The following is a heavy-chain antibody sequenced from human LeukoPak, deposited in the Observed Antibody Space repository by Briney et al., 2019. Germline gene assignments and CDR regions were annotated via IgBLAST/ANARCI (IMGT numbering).Heavy chain of an antibody. D-gene: IGHD3-22*01. CDR3: ARHYDSSGYYPGGYFDY. V-gene: IGHV4-39*01. J-gene: IGHJ4*02. CDR2: IYYSGST. Sequence: SETLSLTCTASGGSISSSRDYWGWIRQPPGKGLEWIGSIYYSGSTYYNPSLKSRVTISVDTSKNQFSLKLSSVTAADTAVYYCARHYDSSGYYPGGYFDYWGQGTLVTVSS. CDR1: GGSISSSRDY.